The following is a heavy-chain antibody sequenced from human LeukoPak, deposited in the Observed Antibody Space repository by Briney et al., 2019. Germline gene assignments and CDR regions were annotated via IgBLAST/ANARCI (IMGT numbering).Heavy chain of an antibody. J-gene: IGHJ6*02. CDR2: INHSGST. V-gene: IGHV4-34*01. CDR3: ARGRTTETTFYYYYYGMDV. CDR1: GASFSGYY. D-gene: IGHD4-11*01. Sequence: PSQTLSLTCAVYGASFSGYYWSWIRQPPGKGLEWIGEINHSGSTNYNPSLKSRVTISVDTSKNQFSLKLSSVTAADTAVYYCARGRTTETTFYYYYYGMDVWGQGTTVTVSS.